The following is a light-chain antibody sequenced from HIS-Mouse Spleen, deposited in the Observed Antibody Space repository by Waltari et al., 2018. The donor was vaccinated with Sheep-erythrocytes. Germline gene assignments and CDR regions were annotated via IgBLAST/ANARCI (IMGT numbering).Light chain of an antibody. CDR3: CSYAGSYTWV. V-gene: IGLV2-11*01. CDR2: DVS. Sequence: QSALTQPRSVSGSPGQSVTISCTGTSSDVGGYNYVSCYKQHPGKAPKLMIYDVSKRPGVAPDRFSGSKSGTTASLVIAGLQAEDEADYYCCSYAGSYTWVFGGGTKLTVL. CDR1: SSDVGGYNY. J-gene: IGLJ3*02.